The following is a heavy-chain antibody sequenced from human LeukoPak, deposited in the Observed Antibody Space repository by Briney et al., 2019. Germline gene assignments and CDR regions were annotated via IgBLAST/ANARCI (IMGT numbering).Heavy chain of an antibody. CDR1: GFTFNTYT. J-gene: IGHJ4*02. Sequence: GGSLRPSCAASGFTFNTYTMNWVRQAPGKGLEWVSYISGSSGIIDYADSVRGRFTISRDNAKNSLYLQMNSLRADDTAVYYCAREPRYCSSTSCPGASLDYWGQGTLVTVSS. CDR2: ISGSSGII. D-gene: IGHD2-2*01. CDR3: AREPRYCSSTSCPGASLDY. V-gene: IGHV3-48*04.